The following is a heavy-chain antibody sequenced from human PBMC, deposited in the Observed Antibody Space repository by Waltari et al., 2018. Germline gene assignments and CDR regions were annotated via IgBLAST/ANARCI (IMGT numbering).Heavy chain of an antibody. CDR2: INVDGSED. CDR1: GFMFRSYW. J-gene: IGHJ3*02. CDR3: TRDKGWQCFDI. V-gene: IGHV3-7*03. Sequence: EVQLVESGGGLVQPGGSLRLSCAASGFMFRSYWMTWVGQVPGKGLERVANINVDGSEDYFVESVRGRFSISRDNAKNSLYLQMNGLRAEDTAVYYCTRDKGWQCFDIWGQGTMVTVSS. D-gene: IGHD6-19*01.